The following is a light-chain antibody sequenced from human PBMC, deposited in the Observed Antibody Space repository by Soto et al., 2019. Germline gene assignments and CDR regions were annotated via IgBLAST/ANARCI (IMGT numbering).Light chain of an antibody. CDR3: CSYAGRSTLV. V-gene: IGLV2-23*01. J-gene: IGLJ3*02. Sequence: QSVLTQPASVSGSPGQSITISCTGSSSDVGSYNLVSWHQQYPGKAPKLMIYEGCKRPSGVSNRFSGSKSGNTASLTISGLQAEDEADYYCCSYAGRSTLVFGGGTKLTVL. CDR2: EGC. CDR1: SSDVGSYNL.